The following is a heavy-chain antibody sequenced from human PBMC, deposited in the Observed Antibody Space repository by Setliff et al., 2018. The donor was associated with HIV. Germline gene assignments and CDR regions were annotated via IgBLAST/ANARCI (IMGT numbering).Heavy chain of an antibody. Sequence: SVKVSCKASGGTFSSYAISWVRQAPGQGLEWMGGIIPIFGKTIYAQKFQGRVTITADESTSTAYMELSSLKSDDTAVYYCARFMAADYYDTSGYFHHWGQGTLVTVSS. J-gene: IGHJ1*01. V-gene: IGHV1-69*13. CDR2: IIPIFGKT. CDR3: ARFMAADYYDTSGYFHH. CDR1: GGTFSSYA. D-gene: IGHD3-22*01.